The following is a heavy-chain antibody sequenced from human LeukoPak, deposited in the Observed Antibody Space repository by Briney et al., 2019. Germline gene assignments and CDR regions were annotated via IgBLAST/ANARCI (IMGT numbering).Heavy chain of an antibody. Sequence: GASVKVSCKASGYTFTSYGIGWVRQAPGQGLEWMGWISAYNGNTNYAQKLQGRVTMTTDTSTSTAYMELRSLRSDDTAVYYCARARTTVTSFRFDYWGQGTLVTVSS. V-gene: IGHV1-18*01. CDR1: GYTFTSYG. CDR3: ARARTTVTSFRFDY. D-gene: IGHD4-17*01. CDR2: ISAYNGNT. J-gene: IGHJ4*02.